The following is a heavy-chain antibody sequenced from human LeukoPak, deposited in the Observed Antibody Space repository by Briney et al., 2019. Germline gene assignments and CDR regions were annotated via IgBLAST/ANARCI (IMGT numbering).Heavy chain of an antibody. CDR2: IYYSGST. D-gene: IGHD3-22*01. J-gene: IGHJ5*02. V-gene: IGHV4-31*03. CDR1: GGSISSGGYY. CDR3: AINSYDSSGWGWFDP. Sequence: SETLSLTCTVSGGSISSGGYYCSWIRQHPGEGLEWIGYIYYSGSTYYTPSLKSRVTISVDTSKNQFSLKLSSVTAADTAVYYCAINSYDSSGWGWFDPWGQGTLVTVSS.